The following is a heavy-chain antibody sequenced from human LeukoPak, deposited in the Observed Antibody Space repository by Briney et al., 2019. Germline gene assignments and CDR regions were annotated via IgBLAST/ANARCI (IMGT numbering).Heavy chain of an antibody. J-gene: IGHJ4*02. D-gene: IGHD6-19*01. CDR3: AKGLGTFDSSGWQPFDY. Sequence: AGGSLRLSCAASGLTFSSYAMSWVRKAPGKGLEWVSAISGSGGNTYYADSVKGRFTISRDNSKNTLYLQMNSPRAEDTAVYYCAKGLGTFDSSGWQPFDYWGQGTLVTVSS. CDR1: GLTFSSYA. CDR2: ISGSGGNT. V-gene: IGHV3-23*01.